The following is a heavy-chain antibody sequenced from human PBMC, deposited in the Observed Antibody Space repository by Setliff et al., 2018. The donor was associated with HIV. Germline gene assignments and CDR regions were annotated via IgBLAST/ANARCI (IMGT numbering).Heavy chain of an antibody. CDR2: IDPSDFYI. V-gene: IGHV5-10-1*01. CDR1: GYSFTNYW. CDR3: ARQPRGYSYGDGVYLDY. Sequence: PGASLKISCQGSGYSFTNYWINWVRQMPGKGLEWMGRIDPSDFYIKYSPSFQGHVTISADRSITTACLQWSSLRASDTATYYCARQPRGYSYGDGVYLDYWGQGTPVTVSS. D-gene: IGHD5-18*01. J-gene: IGHJ4*02.